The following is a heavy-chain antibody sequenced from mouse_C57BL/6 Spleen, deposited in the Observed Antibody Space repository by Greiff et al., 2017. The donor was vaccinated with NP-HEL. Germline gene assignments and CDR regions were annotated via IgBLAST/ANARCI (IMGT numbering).Heavy chain of an antibody. Sequence: QVQLKESGPGLVQPSQSLSITCTVSGFSLTSYGVHWVRQSPGKGLEWLGVIWSGGSTDYNAAFISRLSISKDNSKSQVFFKMNSLQADDTAIYYCARNFWDSYYFDYWGQGTTLTVSS. CDR1: GFSLTSYG. D-gene: IGHD4-1*01. J-gene: IGHJ2*01. CDR3: ARNFWDSYYFDY. V-gene: IGHV2-2*01. CDR2: IWSGGST.